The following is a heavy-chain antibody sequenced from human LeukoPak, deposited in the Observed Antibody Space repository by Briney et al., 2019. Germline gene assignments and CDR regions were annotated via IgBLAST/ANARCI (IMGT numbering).Heavy chain of an antibody. CDR2: INPSGGST. D-gene: IGHD3-22*01. V-gene: IGHV1-46*01. CDR1: GYTFTSYY. Sequence: ASVKVSCKASGYTFTSYYMHWVRQAPGQGLEWMGIINPSGGSTSYAQKFQGRVTMTRDTSTSTVYMELSSLRSEDTAVYYCARTSLHYYDSSGLRAFDIWGQGTMVTVSS. CDR3: ARTSLHYYDSSGLRAFDI. J-gene: IGHJ3*02.